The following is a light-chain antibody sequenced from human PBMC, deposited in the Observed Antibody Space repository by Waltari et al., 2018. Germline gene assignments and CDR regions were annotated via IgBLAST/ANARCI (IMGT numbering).Light chain of an antibody. CDR1: ETISSW. CDR2: KAS. Sequence: DIQMTQSPSTLSASVGDRVTITCRASETISSWLAWYQQRPGKAPNLLIYKASRLGSGVPSRFSGSGSGTEFTLTISSLQPEDFATYYCLQFNTYPWTFGQGTKVDI. V-gene: IGKV1-5*03. CDR3: LQFNTYPWT. J-gene: IGKJ1*01.